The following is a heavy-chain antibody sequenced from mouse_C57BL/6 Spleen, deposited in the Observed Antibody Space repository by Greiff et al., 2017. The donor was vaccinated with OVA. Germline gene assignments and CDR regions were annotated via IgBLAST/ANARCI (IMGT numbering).Heavy chain of an antibody. J-gene: IGHJ2*01. CDR2: IYPGSGST. D-gene: IGHD2-4*01. CDR3: ARWGDYDGNFDY. V-gene: IGHV1-55*01. CDR1: GYTFTSYW. Sequence: QVQLKQPGAELVKPGASVKMSCKASGYTFTSYWITWVKQRPGQGLEWIGDIYPGSGSTNYNEKFKSKATLTVDTSSSTAYMQLSSLTSEDSAVYYCARWGDYDGNFDYWGQGTTLTVSS.